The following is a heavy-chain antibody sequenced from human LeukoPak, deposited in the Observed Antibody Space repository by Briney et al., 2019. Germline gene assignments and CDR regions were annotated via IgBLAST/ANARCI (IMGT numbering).Heavy chain of an antibody. D-gene: IGHD6-19*01. V-gene: IGHV1-3*01. CDR2: INAGNGNT. CDR3: ARDLIAVAATGFDY. CDR1: GYTFTSYA. Sequence: ASVKVSCKASGYTFTSYAMHWVRQAPGQRLEWMGWINAGNGNTKYSQKFQGRVTITRDTSAGTAYMELSSLRSEDTAVYYCARDLIAVAATGFDYWGQGTLVTVSS. J-gene: IGHJ4*02.